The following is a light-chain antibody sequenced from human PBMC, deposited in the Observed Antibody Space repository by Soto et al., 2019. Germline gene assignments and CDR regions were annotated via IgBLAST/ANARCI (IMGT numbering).Light chain of an antibody. CDR3: GSWDSSLSAYV. J-gene: IGLJ1*01. CDR1: SSNIGGNS. V-gene: IGLV1-51*01. CDR2: DDN. Sequence: QAVVTQPPSVSAAPGQKVTISCSGSSSNIGGNSVSWYQQLPGTAPKLLIYDDNKRPPGIPDRFSGSKSGTSATLGITGFQTGDEADYYCGSWDSSLSAYVFGTGTQLTVL.